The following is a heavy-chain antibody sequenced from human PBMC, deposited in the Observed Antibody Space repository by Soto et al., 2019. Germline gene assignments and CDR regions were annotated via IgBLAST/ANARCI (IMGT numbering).Heavy chain of an antibody. D-gene: IGHD3-3*01. Sequence: GSLRLSCAASGFTFSDYYMSWIRQAPGKGLEWVSYISSSGSTIYYADSVKGRFTISRDNAKNSLYLQMNSLRAEDTAVYYCARDKRGDYDFWSGQNDGFDPWGQGTLVTVSS. V-gene: IGHV3-11*01. CDR3: ARDKRGDYDFWSGQNDGFDP. CDR2: ISSSGSTI. J-gene: IGHJ5*02. CDR1: GFTFSDYY.